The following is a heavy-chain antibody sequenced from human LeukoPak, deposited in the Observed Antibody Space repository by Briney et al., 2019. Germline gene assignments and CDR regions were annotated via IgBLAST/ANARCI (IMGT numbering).Heavy chain of an antibody. J-gene: IGHJ6*03. V-gene: IGHV4-59*01. CDR2: IYESEST. CDR1: GGSISNYF. D-gene: IGHD3-22*01. CDR3: ARSPPPFYDSSGYHYYYYMDV. Sequence: SETLCLTCTASGGSISNYFWSWIRQPPGRGLEWIGYIYESESTNYNPSLKSRVTISPDTSKKKFSLKLTSVTAADTAVYYCARSPPPFYDSSGYHYYYYMDVWGKGTTVTVSS.